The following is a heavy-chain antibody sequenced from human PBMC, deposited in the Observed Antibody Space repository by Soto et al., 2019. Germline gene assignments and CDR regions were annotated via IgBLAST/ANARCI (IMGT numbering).Heavy chain of an antibody. V-gene: IGHV1-18*01. CDR3: ARWRYGDY. CDR1: GYGFTTYG. CDR2: ISAHNGNT. J-gene: IGHJ4*02. D-gene: IGHD1-1*01. Sequence: QVHLVQSGAEVKKPGASVKVSCKGSGYGFTTYGITWVRQAPGQGLEWMAWISAHNGNTNYAQKLQGRVTVTRDTSTSTAYMVLRSLRSDDTAVYYCARWRYGDYWGQGALVTVSS.